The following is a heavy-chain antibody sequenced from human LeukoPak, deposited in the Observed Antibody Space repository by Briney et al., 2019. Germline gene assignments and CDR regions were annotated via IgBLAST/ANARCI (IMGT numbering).Heavy chain of an antibody. CDR3: ARDLPVDYGGNPGGDAFDI. CDR2: IYDSGT. J-gene: IGHJ3*02. Sequence: SETLSLTCNVSGGSISSDGYYWSWIRQHPGKGLEWIGYIYDSGTYYNPSLESGVIISVDTTKNQFSLMLSSVTAADTAVYYCARDLPVDYGGNPGGDAFDIWGQGTMVTVSS. V-gene: IGHV4-31*03. CDR1: GGSISSDGYY. D-gene: IGHD4-23*01.